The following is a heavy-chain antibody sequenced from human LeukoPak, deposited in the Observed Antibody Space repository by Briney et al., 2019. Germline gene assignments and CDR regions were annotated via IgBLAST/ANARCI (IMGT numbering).Heavy chain of an antibody. D-gene: IGHD2-15*01. CDR2: IYYSGST. CDR1: GGSISSYY. CDR3: ARSLMVDFDY. J-gene: IGHJ4*02. Sequence: TSETLSLTCTVSGGSISSYYWSWIRQPPGKGLEWIGYIYYSGSTNYNPSLKSRVTISVDTSKNQFSLKLSSVTAADTAVYYCARSLMVDFDYWGQGTLVTVSS. V-gene: IGHV4-59*01.